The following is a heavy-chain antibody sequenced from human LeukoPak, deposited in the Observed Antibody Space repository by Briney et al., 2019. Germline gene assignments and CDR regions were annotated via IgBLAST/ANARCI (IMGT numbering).Heavy chain of an antibody. Sequence: GGSLRLSCAASGFTFSDYYMSWIRRAPGKGLEWVSHISSSSTYTNYADSVKGRFTISRDNAKNSLYLQMNSLRVEDTAVYYCARDGDGDYPIDYWGQGTLVTVSS. J-gene: IGHJ4*02. CDR3: ARDGDGDYPIDY. CDR2: ISSSSTYT. D-gene: IGHD4-17*01. V-gene: IGHV3-11*06. CDR1: GFTFSDYY.